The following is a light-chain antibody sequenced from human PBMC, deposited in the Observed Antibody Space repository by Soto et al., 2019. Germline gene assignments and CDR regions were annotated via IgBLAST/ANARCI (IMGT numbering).Light chain of an antibody. V-gene: IGKV1-39*01. J-gene: IGKJ1*01. CDR2: GAS. Sequence: QMTQSPSSLSASVGARVTITCRASQTIRTSLNWYQQKPGKAPKLLLYGASTLQSWVPARFSGTGSATDCTLTISSLQPEDFAIYYCQQSYTTPRTFGQGTKVEV. CDR1: QTIRTS. CDR3: QQSYTTPRT.